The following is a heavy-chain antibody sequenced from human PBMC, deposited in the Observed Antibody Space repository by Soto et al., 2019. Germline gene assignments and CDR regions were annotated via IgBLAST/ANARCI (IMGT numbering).Heavy chain of an antibody. Sequence: ASVKVSCKASGYTFTSYGISWVRQAPGQGLEWMGWISAYNGNTNYAQKLQGRVTMTTDTSTSTAYMELRSLRSDDPAVYYCARDRVGDVDYYYCYGLDVWGQGTTVTASS. J-gene: IGHJ6*02. CDR1: GYTFTSYG. CDR2: ISAYNGNT. CDR3: ARDRVGDVDYYYCYGLDV. D-gene: IGHD3-10*01. V-gene: IGHV1-18*01.